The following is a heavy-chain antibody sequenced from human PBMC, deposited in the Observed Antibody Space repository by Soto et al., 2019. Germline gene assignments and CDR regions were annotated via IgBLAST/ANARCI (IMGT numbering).Heavy chain of an antibody. V-gene: IGHV3-23*01. Sequence: EVPLLESGGGLVQPGGSLRVSCAASGFAFSDYAMTWVRQAPGKGLEWVSSISGGGGIIYYADSVKGRFSISRDNSKNTLYLQMNSLRAEDTALYYCTKGMDVWGQGTTVTVSS. CDR2: ISGGGGII. J-gene: IGHJ6*02. CDR3: TKGMDV. CDR1: GFAFSDYA.